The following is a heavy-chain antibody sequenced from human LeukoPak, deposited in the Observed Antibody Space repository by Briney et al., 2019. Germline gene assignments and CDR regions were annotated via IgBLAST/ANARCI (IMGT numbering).Heavy chain of an antibody. D-gene: IGHD2-15*01. CDR1: GYTVTEAY. Sequence: ASVKVSCKPSGYTVTEAYMHGVRPAPGQGLEWMGWTNPNSGGTNYAQKFQGRVTMTRDTSISTAYMELSRLSSGATEQYYCVTDGGGLCSGGSCYSGWFDPWGQGTLVTVSS. CDR2: TNPNSGGT. V-gene: IGHV1-2*02. CDR3: VTDGGGLCSGGSCYSGWFDP. J-gene: IGHJ5*02.